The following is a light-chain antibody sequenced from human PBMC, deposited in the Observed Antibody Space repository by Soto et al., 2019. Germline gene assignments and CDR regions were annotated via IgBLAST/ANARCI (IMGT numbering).Light chain of an antibody. CDR2: GAS. J-gene: IGKJ5*01. CDR3: QQYGTPPIT. V-gene: IGKV3-20*01. Sequence: EIVLAQSPGTLSLSPGKRATLSCRASQSISRSYLAWYQQRPGQAPRLLIYGASSRATGIPDRFSASGSGTDFTLTISRLEPEDFVVYYCQQYGTPPITFGQGTRLEIK. CDR1: QSISRSY.